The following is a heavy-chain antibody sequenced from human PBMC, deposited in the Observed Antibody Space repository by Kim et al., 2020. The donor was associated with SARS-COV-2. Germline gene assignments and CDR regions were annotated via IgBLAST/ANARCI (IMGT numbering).Heavy chain of an antibody. CDR2: IYYSGST. Sequence: SETLSLTCTVSGGSISSSSYYWGWIRQPPGKGLEWIGSIYYSGSTYYNPSLKSRVTISVDTSKNQFSLKLSSVTAADTAVYYCARDLRYQLPSPVNWFDP. J-gene: IGHJ5*02. CDR3: ARDLRYQLPSPVNWFDP. V-gene: IGHV4-39*07. CDR1: GGSISSSSYY. D-gene: IGHD2-2*01.